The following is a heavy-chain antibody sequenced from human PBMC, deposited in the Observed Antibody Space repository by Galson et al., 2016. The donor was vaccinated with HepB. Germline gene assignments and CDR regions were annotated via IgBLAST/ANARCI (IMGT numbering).Heavy chain of an antibody. J-gene: IGHJ4*02. CDR2: ITYDGGNK. CDR1: GFTFSSYS. Sequence: SLRLSCAASGFTFSSYSMHWVRQAPGKGLEWVAVITYDGGNKFYADSVKGRFTITRDNSKNKLYLQMNNLRAEDTAIYYCARGFNYYDICMSYWGQGTQVTVSS. CDR3: ARGFNYYDICMSY. D-gene: IGHD3/OR15-3a*01. V-gene: IGHV3-30-3*01.